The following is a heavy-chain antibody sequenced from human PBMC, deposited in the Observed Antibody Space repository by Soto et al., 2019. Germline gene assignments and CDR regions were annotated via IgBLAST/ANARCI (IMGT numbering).Heavy chain of an antibody. J-gene: IGHJ6*02. CDR3: ARDSVVVVAATDYYYGMDV. D-gene: IGHD2-15*01. CDR1: GYTFTGYY. Sequence: ASVKVSCKASGYTFTGYYMHWVRQAPGQGLEWMGWINPNRGGTNYAQKFQGWVTMTRDTSISTAYMELSRLRSDDTAVYYCARDSVVVVAATDYYYGMDVWGQGTTVTV. V-gene: IGHV1-2*04. CDR2: INPNRGGT.